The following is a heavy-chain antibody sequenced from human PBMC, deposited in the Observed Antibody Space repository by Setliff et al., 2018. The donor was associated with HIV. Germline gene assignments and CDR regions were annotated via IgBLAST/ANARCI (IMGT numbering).Heavy chain of an antibody. V-gene: IGHV1-2*06. CDR1: GYTFNDNY. CDR2: ISPDIGDT. CDR3: ARDRWVWGGSDSGYYYCFMDV. D-gene: IGHD6-19*01. Sequence: GASVKVSCKASGYTFNDNYIHWVRQAPGQGLEWMGRISPDIGDTNSAQKFQGRVTMTRDTSISTAYMELSRLRSDDTAVYYCARDRWVWGGSDSGYYYCFMDVWGKGTTVTVSS. J-gene: IGHJ6*03.